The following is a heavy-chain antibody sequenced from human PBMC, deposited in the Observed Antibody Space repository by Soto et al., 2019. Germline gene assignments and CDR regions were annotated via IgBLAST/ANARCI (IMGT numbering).Heavy chain of an antibody. Sequence: SETLSLTCAVSGGSISSSNWRSWVRRPPGKGLEWIGEIYHSGSTNYNPSLKSRVTISVDKSKNQFSLKLSSVTAADTAVYYCASKGVRGVISPFDYWGQGTLVTVSS. V-gene: IGHV4-4*02. J-gene: IGHJ4*02. CDR3: ASKGVRGVISPFDY. D-gene: IGHD3-10*01. CDR1: GGSISSSNW. CDR2: IYHSGST.